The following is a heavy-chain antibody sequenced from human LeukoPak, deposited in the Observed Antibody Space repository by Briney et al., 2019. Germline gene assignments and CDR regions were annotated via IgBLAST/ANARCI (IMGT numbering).Heavy chain of an antibody. J-gene: IGHJ4*02. CDR2: INHSGST. CDR1: GGSFSGYY. V-gene: IGHV4-34*01. Sequence: SETLSLTCAVYGGSFSGYYWSWIRQPPGKGLEWIGEINHSGSTNYNPSLKSRVAISVDTSKNQFSLKLSSVTAADTAVYYCARGYSSYDYWGQGTLVTVSS. D-gene: IGHD1-26*01. CDR3: ARGYSSYDY.